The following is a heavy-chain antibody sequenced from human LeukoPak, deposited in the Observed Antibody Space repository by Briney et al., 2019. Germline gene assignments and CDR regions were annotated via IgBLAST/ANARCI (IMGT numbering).Heavy chain of an antibody. D-gene: IGHD3-10*01. J-gene: IGHJ1*01. CDR1: GFTFSSYW. Sequence: GGSLRLSCAASGFTFSSYWMSWVRQAPGKGLEWVANIKQDGSEKYYVDSVKGRFTISRDNDKNSLYLQMSSLRADDTAVYYCARDRLLYYYGSGPTGRFQYWGQGTLVTVSS. CDR3: ARDRLLYYYGSGPTGRFQY. V-gene: IGHV3-7*01. CDR2: IKQDGSEK.